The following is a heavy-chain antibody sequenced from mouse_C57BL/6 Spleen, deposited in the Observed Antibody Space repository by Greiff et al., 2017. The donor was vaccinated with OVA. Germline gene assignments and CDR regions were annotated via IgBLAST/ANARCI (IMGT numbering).Heavy chain of an antibody. Sequence: EVKVVESGGGLVKPGGSLKLSCAASGFTFSSYAMSWVRQTPEKRLEWVATISDGGSYTYYPDNVKGRFTISRDNAKNNLYLQMSHLKSEDTAMYYCARDNGGYFDYWGQGTTLTVSS. CDR3: ARDNGGYFDY. V-gene: IGHV5-4*01. CDR2: ISDGGSYT. CDR1: GFTFSSYA. J-gene: IGHJ2*01.